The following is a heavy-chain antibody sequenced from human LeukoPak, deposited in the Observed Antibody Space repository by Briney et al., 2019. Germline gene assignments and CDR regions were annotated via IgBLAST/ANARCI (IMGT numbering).Heavy chain of an antibody. Sequence: GGSLRLSCAASGFTFSSYWMSWVRQAPGKGLEWVANIKQDGSEKYYVDSVKGRFTISRDNAKNSLYLQMNSLRAEDTAVYYCARKRCDYYDSSGYYCYFDYWDQGTLVTVSS. CDR3: ARKRCDYYDSSGYYCYFDY. J-gene: IGHJ4*02. V-gene: IGHV3-7*01. CDR1: GFTFSSYW. CDR2: IKQDGSEK. D-gene: IGHD3-22*01.